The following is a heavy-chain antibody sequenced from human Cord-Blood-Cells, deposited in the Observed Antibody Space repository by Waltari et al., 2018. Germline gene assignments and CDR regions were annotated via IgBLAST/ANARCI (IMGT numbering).Heavy chain of an antibody. CDR2: IYHSGST. Sequence: QVQLQESGPGLVKPSETLSLTCAVSGYSIRSGYYWGWIRQPPGKGLEWIGSIYHSGSTYYNPSIKSRVTISVDTSKTQFSLELSSVTAADTAVYYCARVMPSDRADIVVVPAAISWYFDLWGRGTLVTVSS. CDR3: ARVMPSDRADIVVVPAAISWYFDL. D-gene: IGHD2-2*01. J-gene: IGHJ2*01. CDR1: GYSIRSGYY. V-gene: IGHV4-38-2*01.